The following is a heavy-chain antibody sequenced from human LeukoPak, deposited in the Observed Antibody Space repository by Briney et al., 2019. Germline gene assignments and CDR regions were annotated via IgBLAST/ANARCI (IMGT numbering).Heavy chain of an antibody. J-gene: IGHJ4*02. V-gene: IGHV3-64D*06. D-gene: IGHD6-13*01. Sequence: GGSLRLSCSASGFTFSSYTMHWVRQAPGKGLEYVSVISSDGGSTYYADSVKGRFTISRDNSKNTQYLQMSGLTTEDTAVYYCVPASAGMGYYFDYWGQGTLVTVSS. CDR1: GFTFSSYT. CDR2: ISSDGGST. CDR3: VPASAGMGYYFDY.